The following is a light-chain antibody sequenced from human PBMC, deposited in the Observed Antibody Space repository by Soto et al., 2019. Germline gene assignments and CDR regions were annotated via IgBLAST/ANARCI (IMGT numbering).Light chain of an antibody. CDR3: QQYGSSPT. V-gene: IGKV3-20*01. CDR2: GAS. Sequence: EIVLTQSPGTLSLSPGERATLSCRASQSISSTSLAWYQQKPGQAPRLLIYGASSRATGIPDRFSGRGSGTDFTLTIGRPEPEDFAVYYCQQYGSSPTFGQGTRLEIK. J-gene: IGKJ5*01. CDR1: QSISSTS.